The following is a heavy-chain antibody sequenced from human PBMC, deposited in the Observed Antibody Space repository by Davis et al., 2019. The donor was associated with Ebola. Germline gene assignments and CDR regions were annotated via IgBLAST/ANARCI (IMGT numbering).Heavy chain of an antibody. CDR3: ARDPGGVVGAQFDY. CDR1: GYSFSNYW. D-gene: IGHD1-26*01. J-gene: IGHJ4*02. V-gene: IGHV5-51*01. CDR2: IYPGDSDT. Sequence: GESLKISCRGSGYSFSNYWIGWVRQMPGKGLEWLGIIYPGDSDTRFSPSFQGQVTISADKSISTAYLQWSSLRASDTAMYYCARDPGGVVGAQFDYWGQGTLVTVSS.